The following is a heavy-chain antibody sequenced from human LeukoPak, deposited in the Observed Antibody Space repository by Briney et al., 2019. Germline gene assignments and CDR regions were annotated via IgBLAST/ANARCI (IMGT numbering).Heavy chain of an antibody. CDR2: IYYSGST. D-gene: IGHD4-17*01. V-gene: IGHV4-59*08. Sequence: SETLSLTRTVSGGSISSYYWSWIRQPPGKGLEWIGYIYYSGSTNYNPSLKSRVTISVDTSKNQSSLKLSSVTAADTAVYYCARRKVTTYDYWGQGTLVTVSS. CDR3: ARRKVTTYDY. J-gene: IGHJ4*02. CDR1: GGSISSYY.